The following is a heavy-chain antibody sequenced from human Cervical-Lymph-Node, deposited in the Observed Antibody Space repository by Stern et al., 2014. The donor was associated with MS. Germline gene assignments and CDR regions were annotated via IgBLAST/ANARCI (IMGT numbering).Heavy chain of an antibody. Sequence: VQLQESGPGLVRPSGTLSLTCAVSGDSISNDHWWSWVRQPPGKGLEWIGEVYHTGSAIYDPSLKSRVTISVDKSKNQFSLRLTSMTAADTAVYYCARDQGFQLMNSWGQGTLVIVSS. V-gene: IGHV4-4*02. J-gene: IGHJ4*02. D-gene: IGHD2-2*01. CDR1: GDSISNDHW. CDR2: VYHTGSA. CDR3: ARDQGFQLMNS.